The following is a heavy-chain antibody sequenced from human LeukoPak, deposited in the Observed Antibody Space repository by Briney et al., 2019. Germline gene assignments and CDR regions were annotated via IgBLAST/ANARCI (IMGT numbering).Heavy chain of an antibody. D-gene: IGHD2-2*01. CDR1: GGTFSSYA. V-gene: IGHV1-69*05. J-gene: IGHJ6*03. CDR3: ARAGRHIVVVPAAISDYYYYMDV. CDR2: IIPIFGTA. Sequence: SVKVSCKASGGTFSSYAISWVRQAPGQGLEWMGGIIPIFGTANYAQKFQGRVTITTDESTSTAYMELSSLRSEDTAVYYCARAGRHIVVVPAAISDYYYYMDVWGKGTTVTVSS.